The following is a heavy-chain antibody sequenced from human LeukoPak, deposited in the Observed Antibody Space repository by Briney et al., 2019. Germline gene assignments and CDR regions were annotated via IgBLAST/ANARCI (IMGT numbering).Heavy chain of an antibody. D-gene: IGHD3-10*01. V-gene: IGHV3-20*04. CDR1: GFTFDDYG. CDR3: ARVYYYGSGSYNYTH. CDR2: INWNGGST. Sequence: GGSLRLSCAASGFTFDDYGMSWVRQAPGKGLEWVSGINWNGGSTGYADSVKGRFTISRDNAKNSLYLQMNGLRAEDTALYYCARVYYYGSGSYNYTHWGQGTLVTVSS. J-gene: IGHJ4*02.